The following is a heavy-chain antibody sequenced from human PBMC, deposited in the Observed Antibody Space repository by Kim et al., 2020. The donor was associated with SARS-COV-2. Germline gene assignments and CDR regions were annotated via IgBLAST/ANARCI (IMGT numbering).Heavy chain of an antibody. J-gene: IGHJ4*02. CDR3: AILGGSDY. CDR2: ISSISSTI. CDR1: GFTFSSYS. D-gene: IGHD3-16*01. V-gene: IGHV3-48*01. Sequence: GGSLSLSCAASGFTFSSYSMNWVRQAPGKGLEWVSYISSISSTIYYADSVKGRFTISRDNAKNSLYLQMNSLRAEDTAVSYCAILGGSDYWGQGTLVTVSS.